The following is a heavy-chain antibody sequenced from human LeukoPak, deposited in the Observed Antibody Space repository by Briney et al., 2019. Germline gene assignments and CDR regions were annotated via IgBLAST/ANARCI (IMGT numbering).Heavy chain of an antibody. CDR2: ISWNSGSI. Sequence: PGRSLRLSCAVSGFTFDDYAMHWVRQAPGKGLEWVSGISWNSGSIGYADSVKGRLTISRDNAKNSLYLQMNSLRAEDTALYYCAKDLRGGSSGWSWGQGTLVTVSS. CDR3: AKDLRGGSSGWS. J-gene: IGHJ5*02. V-gene: IGHV3-9*01. CDR1: GFTFDDYA. D-gene: IGHD6-19*01.